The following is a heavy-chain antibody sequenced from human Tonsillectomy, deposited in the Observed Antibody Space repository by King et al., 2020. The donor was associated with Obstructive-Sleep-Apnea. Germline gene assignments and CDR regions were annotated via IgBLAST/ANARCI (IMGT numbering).Heavy chain of an antibody. V-gene: IGHV3-23*04. CDR3: AKDSMDYDTLTGPVDY. CDR1: GFTFRSYA. CDR2: LSGSGGIT. D-gene: IGHD3-9*01. Sequence: VQLVESGGDLVQPGGSLRLSCAASGFTFRSYAMSWVRQAAGEGLEWVSGLSGSGGITDYADSVKGRFTISRDNSKNTVYLQMNSLRAEDTAVYYCAKDSMDYDTLTGPVDYWAQGTLVTVSS. J-gene: IGHJ4*02.